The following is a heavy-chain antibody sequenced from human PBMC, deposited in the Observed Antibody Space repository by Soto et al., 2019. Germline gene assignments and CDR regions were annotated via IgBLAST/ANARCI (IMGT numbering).Heavy chain of an antibody. CDR2: INSDGSST. Sequence: LRLSCAASGFTFSSYWIHWVRQAPGKGLVWVSHINSDGSSTTYVDSVKGRFTISRDNAKNTLYLQMNSLRAEDTAVYYCARDLPGTGIDYWGRGTLVTVSS. CDR3: ARDLPGTGIDY. CDR1: GFTFSSYW. D-gene: IGHD6-13*01. J-gene: IGHJ4*02. V-gene: IGHV3-74*03.